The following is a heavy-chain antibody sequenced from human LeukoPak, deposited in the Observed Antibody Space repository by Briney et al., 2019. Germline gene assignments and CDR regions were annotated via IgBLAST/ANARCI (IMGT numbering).Heavy chain of an antibody. J-gene: IGHJ6*03. CDR2: IFADGTT. CDR1: GVSMTGYY. Sequence: SETLSLTCRVSGVSMTGYYWSGVRHPAGKRLEWIGRIFADGTTNYNPSLKSRVTISIDKSKSQVSLKLTSVTAADTAVYYCASSGFCESASCHGRFFYTDVWGKGTTVIVSS. V-gene: IGHV4-4*07. D-gene: IGHD2-2*01. CDR3: ASSGFCESASCHGRFFYTDV.